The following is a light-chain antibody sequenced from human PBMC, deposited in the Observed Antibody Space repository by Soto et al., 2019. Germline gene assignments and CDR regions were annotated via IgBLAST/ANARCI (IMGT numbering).Light chain of an antibody. CDR3: QQSHSTPLT. V-gene: IGKV1-39*01. Sequence: DIQMTQFPSSLSASIGDSVTITCRASQSISNYLNWYQQKPGTAPKLLIYTASSLQSGVPSRFSGSGSGTDFTLTISSLQPEDFATYYCQQSHSTPLTFGGGTKVDIK. CDR1: QSISNY. CDR2: TAS. J-gene: IGKJ4*01.